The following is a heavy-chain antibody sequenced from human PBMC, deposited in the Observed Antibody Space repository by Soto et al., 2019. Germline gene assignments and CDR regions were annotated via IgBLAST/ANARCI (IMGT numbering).Heavy chain of an antibody. CDR3: ARGGAVAGTRIDNWFDP. Sequence: QVQLVQSGAEVKKPGASVKVSCKASGYTFTGYYMHWVRQAPGQGLEWMGWINPNSGGTNYAQKFQGWVTMTRDTSISTAYMELSRLRSDDTAVYYCARGGAVAGTRIDNWFDPWGQGTLVTVSS. V-gene: IGHV1-2*04. CDR1: GYTFTGYY. D-gene: IGHD6-19*01. J-gene: IGHJ5*02. CDR2: INPNSGGT.